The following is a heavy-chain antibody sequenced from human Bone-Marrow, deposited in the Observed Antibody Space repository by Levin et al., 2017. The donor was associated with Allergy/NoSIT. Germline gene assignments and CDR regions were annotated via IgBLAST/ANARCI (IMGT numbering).Heavy chain of an antibody. CDR2: IKQDGTEK. V-gene: IGHV3-7*01. D-gene: IGHD1-26*01. Sequence: GGSLRLSCAASGFTFSNYWMTWVRQGPGKGLEWVANIKQDGTEKYYVDSVKGRFTISRDNAKNSLYLQMNGLRAEDTALYYCARAALRVGGSKGYDQWGQGTLVTVSS. CDR1: GFTFSNYW. CDR3: ARAALRVGGSKGYDQ. J-gene: IGHJ4*02.